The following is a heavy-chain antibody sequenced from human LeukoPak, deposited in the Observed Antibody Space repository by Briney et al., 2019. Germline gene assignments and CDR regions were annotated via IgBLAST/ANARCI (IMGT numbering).Heavy chain of an antibody. CDR2: MSAYNGNT. Sequence: ASVKVSFKASVSTVTSYGISWVRQAPGQGLEWVGWMSAYNGNTNYAQKLQGRVTMTTDTSTSTAYMELRSLRSDDTAVYYCARAPPYYDFWSGYPPYYMDVWGKGTTVTVSS. V-gene: IGHV1-18*01. CDR1: VSTVTSYG. D-gene: IGHD3-3*01. J-gene: IGHJ6*03. CDR3: ARAPPYYDFWSGYPPYYMDV.